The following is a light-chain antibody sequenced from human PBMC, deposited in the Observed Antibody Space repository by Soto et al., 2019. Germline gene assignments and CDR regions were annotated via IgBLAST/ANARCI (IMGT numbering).Light chain of an antibody. V-gene: IGKV3-11*01. CDR2: DAS. CDR1: QSISDT. CDR3: QQRSNWPPT. Sequence: EIVMTPSPVTLSVSPGDRATLSSRASQSISDTLAWYQQKPGQAPRLLIYDASNRATGIPARFSGSGSGTDFTLTISSLEPEDFAVYYCQQRSNWPPTFGQGTKV. J-gene: IGKJ1*01.